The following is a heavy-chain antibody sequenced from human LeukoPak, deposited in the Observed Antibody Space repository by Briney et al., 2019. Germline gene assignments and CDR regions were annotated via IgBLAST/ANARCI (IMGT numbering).Heavy chain of an antibody. CDR3: ARDKGPYYFDQ. CDR1: GFTLSSYV. CDR2: IWFEGSNK. Sequence: GRSLRLSCVPSGFTLSSYVMHWVRQAPGKGLEWVAVIWFEGSNKYYADSVKGRFTISRDNSKNTLYLQMNSLRADDTAVYYCARDKGPYYFDQWGQGTLLTVSS. V-gene: IGHV3-33*01. J-gene: IGHJ4*02.